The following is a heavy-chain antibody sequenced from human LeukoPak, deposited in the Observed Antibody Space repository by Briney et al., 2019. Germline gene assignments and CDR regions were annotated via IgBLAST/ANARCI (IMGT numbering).Heavy chain of an antibody. D-gene: IGHD3-22*01. CDR1: GYSFTSYW. Sequence: GESLKISCKGSGYSFTSYWIGWVRQMPGKGLEWMGIIYPGDSDTRYSPSFQGQVTISADKSISTAYLQWSSLKASDTAMYYCARPGPYYDRSGMEVYFDYLGQGTLVTVSS. V-gene: IGHV5-51*01. CDR3: ARPGPYYDRSGMEVYFDY. J-gene: IGHJ4*02. CDR2: IYPGDSDT.